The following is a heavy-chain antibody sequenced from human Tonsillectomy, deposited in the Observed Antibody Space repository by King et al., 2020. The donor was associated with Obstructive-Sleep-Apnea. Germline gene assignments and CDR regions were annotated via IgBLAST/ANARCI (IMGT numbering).Heavy chain of an antibody. CDR3: ARENDDLNFDY. D-gene: IGHD1-1*01. CDR1: GGSISSFNYY. J-gene: IGHJ4*02. V-gene: IGHV4-39*07. Sequence: QLQESGPGLVKPSETLSLTCTVSGGSISSFNYYWGWIRQPPGKGLEWIGTISYSGTTFYNPSLKSRVTISVDTSKNQFSLKLNSVTAADTAVYYCARENDDLNFDYWGQGTLVTVSS. CDR2: ISYSGTT.